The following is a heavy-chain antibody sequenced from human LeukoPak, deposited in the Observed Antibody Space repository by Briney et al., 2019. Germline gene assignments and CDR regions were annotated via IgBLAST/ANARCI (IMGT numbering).Heavy chain of an antibody. V-gene: IGHV4-61*05. CDR3: ARMAAKYSYGELFDY. Sequence: PSETLSLTCTVSGGSISGSTHYWGWIRQPPGKGLEWIGYIYYSGSTNYNPSLESRVTISVDTSKNQFSLKLSSVTAADTAVYYCARMAAKYSYGELFDYWGQGTLVTVSS. CDR1: GGSISGSTHY. D-gene: IGHD5-18*01. J-gene: IGHJ4*02. CDR2: IYYSGST.